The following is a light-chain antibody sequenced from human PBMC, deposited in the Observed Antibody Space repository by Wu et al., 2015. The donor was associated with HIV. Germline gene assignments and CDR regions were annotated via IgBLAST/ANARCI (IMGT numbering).Light chain of an antibody. CDR1: QSISSD. V-gene: IGKV3-15*01. Sequence: EIVMTQSPATLSVSPGERATLSCRASQSISSDLAWYQHKPGQAPRLLIYGASTRATGVPARFSGSGSGTEFTLTISSMQSEDLAVYYCQQYSNWPPETFGQGTQVEIK. CDR3: QQYSNWPPET. J-gene: IGKJ1*01. CDR2: GAS.